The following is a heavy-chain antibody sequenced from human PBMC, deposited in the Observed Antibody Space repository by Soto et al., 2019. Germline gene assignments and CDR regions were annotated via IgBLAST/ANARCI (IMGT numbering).Heavy chain of an antibody. CDR1: GGTFRNYP. CDR3: ARGPLVVLNYFES. CDR2: IFPLTDIP. Sequence: QVRLVQSGTEVKKPGSSVKVSCKASGGTFRNYPINWVRQAPGQGLEWMGSIFPLTDIPDYAQNFQTRLTFTPDXXTSTADMELRRLTSDDTAMYFCARGPLVVLNYFESWGQGTLVTVSS. V-gene: IGHV1-69*02. J-gene: IGHJ4*02.